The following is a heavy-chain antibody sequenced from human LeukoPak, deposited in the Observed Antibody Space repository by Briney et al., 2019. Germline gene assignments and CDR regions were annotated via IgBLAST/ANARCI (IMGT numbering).Heavy chain of an antibody. V-gene: IGHV4-59*01. Sequence: PWETLSLTCTVSGGSISSNYWSWFRQPPGKGLEWIGYIFYSGSTNYNPSLESRVIISVDTSKNEFSLRLNSVTTADTAVYYCASGVGTAKNWGQGTLVTVSS. CDR3: ASGVGTAKN. J-gene: IGHJ4*02. D-gene: IGHD2-15*01. CDR2: IFYSGST. CDR1: GGSISSNY.